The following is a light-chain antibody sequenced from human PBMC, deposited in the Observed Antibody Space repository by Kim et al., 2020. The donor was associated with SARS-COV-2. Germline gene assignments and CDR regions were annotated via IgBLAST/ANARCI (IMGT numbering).Light chain of an antibody. Sequence: ASVGDRVTITCRASQSISRWLAWHQQKPGKAPKLLIYNAYTLESGVPSRFSGSGSGTEFTLTISSLQPDDFATYYCQQYSSFSPTFGGGTKVDIK. CDR1: QSISRW. J-gene: IGKJ4*01. V-gene: IGKV1-5*01. CDR2: NAY. CDR3: QQYSSFSPT.